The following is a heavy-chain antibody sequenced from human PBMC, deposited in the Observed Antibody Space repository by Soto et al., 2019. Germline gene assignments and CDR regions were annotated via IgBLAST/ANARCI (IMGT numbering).Heavy chain of an antibody. Sequence: ASVKVSCKASGYTFTIYGISWVRQAPRRGLEWMGWISGYNGNTYYAQSLQGRVTMTTDTSTNTAYMDLRSLRSDDTAVYYCARVAGIYNWNTKAHWFDPWGQGTLVTVSP. CDR3: ARVAGIYNWNTKAHWFDP. V-gene: IGHV1-18*01. D-gene: IGHD1-20*01. J-gene: IGHJ5*02. CDR1: GYTFTIYG. CDR2: ISGYNGNT.